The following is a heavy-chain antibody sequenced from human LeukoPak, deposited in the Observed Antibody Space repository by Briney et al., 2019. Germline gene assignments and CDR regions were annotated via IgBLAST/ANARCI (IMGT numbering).Heavy chain of an antibody. CDR3: ARVELGYCSSTSCSRAQDY. Sequence: SETLSLTCAVYGGSFSGYYWSWIRQPPGKGLEWIGEINHSGSTNYNPSLKSRVTISVDTSKNQFSLKLSSVTAADTAVYYCARVELGYCSSTSCSRAQDYWGQGTLVTVSS. D-gene: IGHD2-2*01. CDR1: GGSFSGYY. CDR2: INHSGST. J-gene: IGHJ4*02. V-gene: IGHV4-34*01.